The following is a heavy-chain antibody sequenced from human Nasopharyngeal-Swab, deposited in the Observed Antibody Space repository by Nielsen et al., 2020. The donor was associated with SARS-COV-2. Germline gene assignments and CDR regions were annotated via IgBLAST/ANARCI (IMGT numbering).Heavy chain of an antibody. CDR3: ARAGTPIVGYYYYMDV. D-gene: IGHD2-21*01. V-gene: IGHV3-30-3*01. CDR2: VSEDGSST. Sequence: GESLKISCAAFGFTFSNDAMHWVRQAPGKGLEWVGIVSEDGSSTSYADSVKGRFTISRDNSKNTLFLQMSSVRVEDTAVYYCARAGTPIVGYYYYMDVWGIWATVIVSS. CDR1: GFTFSNDA. J-gene: IGHJ6*03.